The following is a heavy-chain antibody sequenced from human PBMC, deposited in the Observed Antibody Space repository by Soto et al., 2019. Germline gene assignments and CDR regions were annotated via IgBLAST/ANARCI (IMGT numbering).Heavy chain of an antibody. CDR3: ARAVGNFWSGYYRSYDY. Sequence: QVQLQESGPGLVKPSQTLSLTCTVSGGSISSGDYYWSWIRQPPGKGLEWIGYIYYSGSTYYNPSLKSRVTISVDTSKNQFSLKLSSVTAADTAVYYCARAVGNFWSGYYRSYDYWGQGTLVTVSS. CDR1: GGSISSGDYY. CDR2: IYYSGST. V-gene: IGHV4-30-4*01. J-gene: IGHJ4*02. D-gene: IGHD3-3*01.